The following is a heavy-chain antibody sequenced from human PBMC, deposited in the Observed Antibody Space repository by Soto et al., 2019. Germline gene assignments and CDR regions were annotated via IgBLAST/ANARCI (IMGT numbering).Heavy chain of an antibody. CDR2: ISSSSSTI. CDR1: GFTFSSYS. CDR3: ARDGYPSYYDSSGYHFDY. V-gene: IGHV3-48*01. D-gene: IGHD3-22*01. Sequence: VGSLRLSCAASGFTFSSYSMNWVRQAPGKGLEWVSYISSSSSTIHYADSVKGRFTISRDNAKNSLYLQMNSLRAEDTAVYYCARDGYPSYYDSSGYHFDYWGQGTLVTVSS. J-gene: IGHJ4*02.